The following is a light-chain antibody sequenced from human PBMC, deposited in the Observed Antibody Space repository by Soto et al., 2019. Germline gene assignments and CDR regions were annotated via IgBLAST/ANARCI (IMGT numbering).Light chain of an antibody. CDR1: QSISYW. CDR3: QQYNTYWT. J-gene: IGKJ1*01. Sequence: DIQLTQSPSTLSASVGYRFTITCRASQSISYWLAWYQQKPGKAPKLLIYQTSTLQGGVPSRFSGGGSGTEFTLTISSLQPDDFATYYCQQYNTYWTFGQGTKGDIK. V-gene: IGKV1-5*03. CDR2: QTS.